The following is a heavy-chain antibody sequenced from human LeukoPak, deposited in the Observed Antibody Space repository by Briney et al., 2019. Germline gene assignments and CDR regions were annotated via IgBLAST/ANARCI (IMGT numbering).Heavy chain of an antibody. J-gene: IGHJ4*02. Sequence: ASVKVSCKASGYTFTGYYMHWVRQAPGQGLEWMGWINPNGGGTNYAQKFQGRVTMTRDTSISTAYMELSRLRSDDTDVYYCARDLRGYCSSTSCSHGFPFDYWGQGTLVTVSS. CDR1: GYTFTGYY. CDR3: ARDLRGYCSSTSCSHGFPFDY. D-gene: IGHD2-2*01. CDR2: INPNGGGT. V-gene: IGHV1-2*02.